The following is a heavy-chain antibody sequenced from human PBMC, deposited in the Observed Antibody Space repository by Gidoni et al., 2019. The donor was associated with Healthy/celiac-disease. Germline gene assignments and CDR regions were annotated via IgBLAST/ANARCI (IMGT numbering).Heavy chain of an antibody. D-gene: IGHD3-22*01. CDR3: ARDYYDSSGYYSDAFDI. Sequence: EVQLVESGGGLVQPGGSLRLSCAASGFTFSSYSMNWVRQAPGKGLEWGSYMSSSSSTIYYADSVKGRFTISRDNAKNSLYLQMNSLRDEDTAVYYCARDYYDSSGYYSDAFDIWGQGTMVTVSS. V-gene: IGHV3-48*02. J-gene: IGHJ3*02. CDR1: GFTFSSYS. CDR2: MSSSSSTI.